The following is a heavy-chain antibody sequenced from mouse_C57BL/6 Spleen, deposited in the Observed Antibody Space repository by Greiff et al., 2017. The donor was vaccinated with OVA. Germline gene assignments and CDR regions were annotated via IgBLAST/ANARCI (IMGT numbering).Heavy chain of an antibody. CDR2: INPSSGYT. V-gene: IGHV1-7*01. CDR1: GYTFTSYW. J-gene: IGHJ3*01. Sequence: VQLHQSGAELAKPGASVKLSCKASGYTFTSYWMHWVKQRPGQGLEWIGYINPSSGYTKYNQKFKDKATLTADKSSSTAYMQLSSLTYEDSAVYYCARGDGSSFAWFAYWGQGTLVTVSA. CDR3: ARGDGSSFAWFAY. D-gene: IGHD1-1*01.